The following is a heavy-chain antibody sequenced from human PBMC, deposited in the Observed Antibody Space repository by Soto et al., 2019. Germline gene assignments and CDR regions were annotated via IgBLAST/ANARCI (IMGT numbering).Heavy chain of an antibody. Sequence: QVRLQESGPGLVKPSETLSLSCLVSGDSVGNGPYYWSWIRQSPGEGLEWIAYLYYSGSTNVNPSLGSRVNISIDMSKNQFFLELRSVTAADAAVYFCARVGSSCHSGGCYYYYGLGVWGQGTTVAISS. CDR1: GDSVGNGPYY. V-gene: IGHV4-61*01. CDR2: LYYSGST. J-gene: IGHJ6*02. D-gene: IGHD1-26*01. CDR3: ARVGSSCHSGGCYYYYGLGV.